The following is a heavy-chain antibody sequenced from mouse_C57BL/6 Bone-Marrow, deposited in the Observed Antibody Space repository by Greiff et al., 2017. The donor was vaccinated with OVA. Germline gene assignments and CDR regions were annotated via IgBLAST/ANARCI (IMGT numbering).Heavy chain of an antibody. CDR3: ANWDYFDY. CDR1: GYTFTSYW. Sequence: VQLQQPGAELVKPGASVKLSCKASGYTFTSYWMHWVKQRTEQGLEWIGRIDPEDGETKYAPKFQGKATITADTSSNTAYLQLSSLTSEDTAVYYCANWDYFDYWGQGTTLTVSS. CDR2: IDPEDGET. J-gene: IGHJ2*01. V-gene: IGHV14-2*01. D-gene: IGHD4-1*01.